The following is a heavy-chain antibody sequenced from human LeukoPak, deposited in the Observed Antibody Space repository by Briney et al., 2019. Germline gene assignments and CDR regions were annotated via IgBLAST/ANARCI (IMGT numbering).Heavy chain of an antibody. J-gene: IGHJ4*02. V-gene: IGHV3-48*01. CDR2: ISSSSSTI. CDR1: GFTFSTYV. Sequence: PGGSLRLSCAGSGFTFSTYVMNWVRQAPGKGLEWVSSISSSSSTIYYAGSVKGRFTISRGNAENSLSLQMNSLRAEDTAVYYCARAKSGYCSGGSCSFDYWGQGTLVTVSS. D-gene: IGHD2-15*01. CDR3: ARAKSGYCSGGSCSFDY.